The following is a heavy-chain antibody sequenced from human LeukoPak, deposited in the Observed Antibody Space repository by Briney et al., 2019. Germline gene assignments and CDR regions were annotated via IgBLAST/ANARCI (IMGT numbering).Heavy chain of an antibody. CDR3: ATYDIMTGFDY. J-gene: IGHJ4*02. Sequence: PGASVKVSCKASGVTLSDYVISWVRQAPGQGLERMGGISPMSHKTNYAQEFQGRVAITADDSTSTAYLELRSLRSEDTAVYYCATYDIMTGFDYWGQGTLVAVSS. V-gene: IGHV1-69*13. D-gene: IGHD3-9*01. CDR1: GVTLSDYV. CDR2: ISPMSHKT.